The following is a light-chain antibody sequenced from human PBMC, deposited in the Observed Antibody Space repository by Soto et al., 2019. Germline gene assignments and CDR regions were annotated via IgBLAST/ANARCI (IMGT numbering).Light chain of an antibody. Sequence: DIQMTQSPSSLPASVGDRVTLTCRASQSISTYLNWYQQIPGKAPKLLIFDASNLESGVPSRFSGSGSGTDFTFTISSLQPEDIATYYCQQYETLPITFGQGTRLEI. CDR2: DAS. CDR1: QSISTY. CDR3: QQYETLPIT. J-gene: IGKJ5*01. V-gene: IGKV1-33*01.